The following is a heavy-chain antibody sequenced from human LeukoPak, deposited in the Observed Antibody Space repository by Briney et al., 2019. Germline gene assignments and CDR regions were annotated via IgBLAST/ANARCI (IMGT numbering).Heavy chain of an antibody. CDR2: MYYSGST. CDR1: GGSISTSSYY. J-gene: IGHJ4*02. Sequence: SETLSLTCTVSGGSISTSSYYWGWIRQPPGKGLEWIGSMYYSGSTYYNPSLKSRVTISVDTSKNQFSLKLSSVTAADTALYYCASNEWSGYYFDYWGQGTLVTVSS. D-gene: IGHD3-3*01. V-gene: IGHV4-39*01. CDR3: ASNEWSGYYFDY.